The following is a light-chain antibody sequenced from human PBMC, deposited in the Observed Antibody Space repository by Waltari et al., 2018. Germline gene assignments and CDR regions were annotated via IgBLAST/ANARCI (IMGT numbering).Light chain of an antibody. CDR3: QVWVSRTDHYV. V-gene: IGLV3-21*03. CDR2: GEP. CDR1: DIGRRT. Sequence: SYVLTQPPSVSVDPAKTARIACGLNDIGRRTVYWYQQKPGQAPVLVVYGEPDRPPGLPERFFGSTSGNSATLNISRVEAGDEADYYCQVWVSRTDHYVFGTGTKVTVL. J-gene: IGLJ1*01.